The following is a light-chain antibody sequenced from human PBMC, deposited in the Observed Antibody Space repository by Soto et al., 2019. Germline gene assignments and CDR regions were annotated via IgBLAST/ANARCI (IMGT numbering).Light chain of an antibody. CDR2: SAT. J-gene: IGKJ2*01. Sequence: MTQSPSTLSASVGDRVALSCRPSQSVNNRLAWYQQRPGQAPRLLIYSATLRAAGVPDRFTGRGSGTEFTLIISSLQSEDYGVYYCQQYNAWPPHTFGQGTRVE. CDR1: QSVNNR. V-gene: IGKV3D-15*01. CDR3: QQYNAWPPHT.